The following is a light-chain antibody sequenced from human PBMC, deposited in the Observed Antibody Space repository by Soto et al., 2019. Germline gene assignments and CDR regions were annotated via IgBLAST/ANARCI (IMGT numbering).Light chain of an antibody. CDR2: DAS. Sequence: EIMMTQSPATLSLSPGERATLSCRASQSVGKYLVWYQQKPVQAPRLLIYDASNRATGIPARFSGGGSGTDFTLTITGLEPEDVAVYYCQQCGDRPPWTFGQGTK. J-gene: IGKJ1*01. CDR3: QQCGDRPPWT. V-gene: IGKV3-11*01. CDR1: QSVGKY.